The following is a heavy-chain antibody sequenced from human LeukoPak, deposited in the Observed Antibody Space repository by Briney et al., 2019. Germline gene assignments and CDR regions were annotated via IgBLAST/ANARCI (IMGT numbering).Heavy chain of an antibody. Sequence: SKTLSLTCTVPGGSISSYYWSWIRQPPGKGLEWIGYIYYSGSTNYNPSLKSRVTISVDTSKNQFSLKLSSVTAADTAVYYCAREGGGSTTSFDYWGQGTLVTVSS. CDR3: AREGGGSTTSFDY. D-gene: IGHD1-1*01. J-gene: IGHJ4*02. CDR2: IYYSGST. V-gene: IGHV4-59*12. CDR1: GGSISSYY.